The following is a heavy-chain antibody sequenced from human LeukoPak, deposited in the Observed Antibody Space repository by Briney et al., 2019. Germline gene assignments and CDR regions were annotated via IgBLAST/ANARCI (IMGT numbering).Heavy chain of an antibody. V-gene: IGHV1-2*02. J-gene: IGHJ4*02. CDR2: INPNSGGT. CDR1: GYTFTGYY. D-gene: IGHD1-26*01. Sequence: GASVKVSCKASGYTFTGYYTHWVRQAPGQGLEWMGWINPNSGGTNHAEKFQGRVTMTRDTSISTAYMELSRLKSDDTAVYYCASGPEGEFDYWGQGTLVTVSS. CDR3: ASGPEGEFDY.